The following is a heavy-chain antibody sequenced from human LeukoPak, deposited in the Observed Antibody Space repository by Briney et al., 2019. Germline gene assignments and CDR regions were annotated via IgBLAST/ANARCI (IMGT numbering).Heavy chain of an antibody. Sequence: SETLSLTCTVSGGSISSGSYFWSWIRQPAGKELEWIGRIYTSGSTTYNPSLKSRVTISVDTSKNQFSLKLRSVPAADTAVYYCARGGSGWPNWFDPWGQGTLVTVSS. D-gene: IGHD6-19*01. V-gene: IGHV4-61*02. CDR1: GGSISSGSYF. CDR2: IYTSGST. CDR3: ARGGSGWPNWFDP. J-gene: IGHJ5*02.